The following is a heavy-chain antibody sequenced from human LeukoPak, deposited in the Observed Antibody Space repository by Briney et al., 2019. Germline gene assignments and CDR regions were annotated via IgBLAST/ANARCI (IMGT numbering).Heavy chain of an antibody. D-gene: IGHD3-10*01. CDR3: AKAPVVVLLWFGQGIDY. CDR1: GFTFSSDG. Sequence: PGGSLRLSCAASGFTFSSDGMHWVRQAPGKGLEWVAVISYDGSNKYYADSVKGRFTISRDNSKNTLYLQMNSLRAEDTAVYYWAKAPVVVLLWFGQGIDYWGQGTLVTVSS. CDR2: ISYDGSNK. V-gene: IGHV3-30*18. J-gene: IGHJ4*02.